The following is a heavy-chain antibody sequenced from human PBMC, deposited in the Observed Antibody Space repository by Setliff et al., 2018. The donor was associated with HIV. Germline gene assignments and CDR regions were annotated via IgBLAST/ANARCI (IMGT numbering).Heavy chain of an antibody. V-gene: IGHV3-33*08. CDR2: MWNDGGVK. D-gene: IGHD2-8*01. J-gene: IGHJ4*02. CDR1: GFSFSIYA. Sequence: PGGSLRLSCAASGFSFSIYAMSWVRQAPGKGPEWVAVMWNDGGVKYYADSVKGRFTISRDNSKNSLYLQMNSLRAEDTAVYYCARDSRYCTNGVCYRYFDYWGQGTLVTVSS. CDR3: ARDSRYCTNGVCYRYFDY.